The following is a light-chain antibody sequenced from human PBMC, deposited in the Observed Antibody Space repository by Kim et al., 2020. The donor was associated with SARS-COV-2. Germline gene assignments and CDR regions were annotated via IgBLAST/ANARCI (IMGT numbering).Light chain of an antibody. Sequence: GKTVTISCTRSSGSIDDNYVQWYQQRPGGVPTTVIYEDDQRPSGVSDRFSGSIDNSSNSASLTISGLKTEDAADYYCQSYNRSNVVFGGGTKLTVL. J-gene: IGLJ2*01. CDR2: EDD. V-gene: IGLV6-57*03. CDR3: QSYNRSNVV. CDR1: SGSIDDNY.